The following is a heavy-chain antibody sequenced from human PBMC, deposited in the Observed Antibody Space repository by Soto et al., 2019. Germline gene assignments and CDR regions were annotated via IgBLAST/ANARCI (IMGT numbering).Heavy chain of an antibody. Sequence: LRLSCAASGFTFSSYAMHWVRQAPGKGLEWVAVISYDGSNKYYADSVKGRFTISRDNSKNTLYLQMNSLRAEDTAVYYCARDKEAYCGGDCWDAFDIWGQGTMVTVSS. V-gene: IGHV3-30-3*01. J-gene: IGHJ3*02. D-gene: IGHD2-21*02. CDR2: ISYDGSNK. CDR1: GFTFSSYA. CDR3: ARDKEAYCGGDCWDAFDI.